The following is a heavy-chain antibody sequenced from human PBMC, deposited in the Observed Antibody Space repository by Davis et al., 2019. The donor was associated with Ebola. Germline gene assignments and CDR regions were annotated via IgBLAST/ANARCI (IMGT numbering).Heavy chain of an antibody. J-gene: IGHJ6*02. V-gene: IGHV3-7*04. CDR2: IKQDGSEK. CDR3: AKEIGGFRELYYYGMDV. D-gene: IGHD3-10*01. Sequence: GESLKISCAASGFTFSSYSMNWVRQAPGKGLEWVANIKQDGSEKYYVDSVKGRFTISRDNAKNSLYLQMNSLRAEDTAVYYCAKEIGGFRELYYYGMDVWGQGTTVTVSS. CDR1: GFTFSSYS.